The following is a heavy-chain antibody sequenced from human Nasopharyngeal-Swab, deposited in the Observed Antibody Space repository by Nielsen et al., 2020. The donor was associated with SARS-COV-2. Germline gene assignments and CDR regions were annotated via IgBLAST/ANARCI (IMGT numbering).Heavy chain of an antibody. CDR3: TRGIKPKTGYH. CDR1: GFTFSSYS. J-gene: IGHJ5*02. CDR2: IRSKAYGGTT. V-gene: IGHV3-49*04. D-gene: IGHD7-27*01. Sequence: GGSLRLSCAASGFTFSSYSMNWVRQAPGKGLEWVGFIRSKAYGGTTEYAASVKGRFTISRDDSKSIAYLQMNSLKTEDTAVYYCTRGIKPKTGYHWGQGTLVTVSS.